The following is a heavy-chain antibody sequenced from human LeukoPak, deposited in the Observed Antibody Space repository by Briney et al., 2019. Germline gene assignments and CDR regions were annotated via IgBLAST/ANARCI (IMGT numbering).Heavy chain of an antibody. CDR1: GGSFSGYY. D-gene: IGHD2-2*01. CDR3: ARGRREYQLLFMSVDY. J-gene: IGHJ4*02. CDR2: INHSGST. Sequence: PSETQSLTCAVYGGSFSGYYWSWIRQPPGKGLEWIGEINHSGSTNYNPSLKSRVTISVDTSKNQFSLKLSSVTAADTAVYYCARGRREYQLLFMSVDYWGQGTLVTVSS. V-gene: IGHV4-34*01.